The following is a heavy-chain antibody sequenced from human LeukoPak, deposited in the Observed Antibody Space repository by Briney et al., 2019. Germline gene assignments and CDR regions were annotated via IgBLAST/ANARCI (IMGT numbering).Heavy chain of an antibody. Sequence: SETLSLTCTVYGESFSDYYWSWIRQPPGKGLEWIGEIDHSGGTNYNPSLKSRVTISVDTSKKQLSLKLSSVTAADTAVYYCARGTSSWYLDYWGQGTLVTVSS. D-gene: IGHD6-13*01. J-gene: IGHJ4*02. CDR3: ARGTSSWYLDY. V-gene: IGHV4-34*01. CDR2: IDHSGGT. CDR1: GESFSDYY.